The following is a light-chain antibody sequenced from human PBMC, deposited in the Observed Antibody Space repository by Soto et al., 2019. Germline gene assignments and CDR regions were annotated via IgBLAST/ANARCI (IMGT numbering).Light chain of an antibody. CDR2: TDN. CDR1: SSNIGRNT. CDR3: AAWDDSLNGLV. V-gene: IGLV1-44*01. Sequence: QSVLTQPPSGSGTPGQRVTISCSGSSSNIGRNTVNWYQQIPGTAPKLLMYTDNQRPSGVPARFSASKSGTSASLAISGLQSEAEADYYCAAWDDSLNGLVFGGGTKLTVL. J-gene: IGLJ2*01.